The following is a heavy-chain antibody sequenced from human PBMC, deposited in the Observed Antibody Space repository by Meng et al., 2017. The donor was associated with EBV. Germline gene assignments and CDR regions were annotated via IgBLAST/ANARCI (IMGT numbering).Heavy chain of an antibody. Sequence: QLQLRESGPGQVKPSXXLSRTCTVSXDSISSFYYWGWIRQPPGRGLEWIGSVHYTGSTYYSPSLKSRVTVSVDTSKNQFSLRLTSVTAADTAVYYCARPFPSWQSPRLDPFGAWGQGTLVNVSS. J-gene: IGHJ5*02. V-gene: IGHV4-39*01. CDR1: XDSISSFYY. CDR2: VHYTGST. CDR3: ARPFPSWQSPRLDPFGA. D-gene: IGHD6-19*01.